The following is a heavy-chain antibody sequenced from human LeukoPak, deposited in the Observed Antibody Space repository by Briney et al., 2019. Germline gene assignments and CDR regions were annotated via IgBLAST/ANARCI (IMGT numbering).Heavy chain of an antibody. CDR3: ARDPQDGSLMVRDYYFDY. Sequence: GGSLRLSCAASGFSISSSAMNWVRQAPGKGLEWVSSINNVASHIYYAGSVRGRFTISRDNAKNSVYLQMNSLRAEDTAVYYCARDPQDGSLMVRDYYFDYWGQGTLVTVSS. CDR1: GFSISSSA. D-gene: IGHD3-10*01. CDR2: INNVASHI. V-gene: IGHV3-21*01. J-gene: IGHJ4*02.